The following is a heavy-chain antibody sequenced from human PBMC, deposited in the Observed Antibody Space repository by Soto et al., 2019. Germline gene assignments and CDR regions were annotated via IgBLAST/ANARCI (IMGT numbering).Heavy chain of an antibody. J-gene: IGHJ6*02. D-gene: IGHD2-2*01. CDR3: ARGGVRDIVVVPAAPYYYYYYGMDV. V-gene: IGHV3-21*01. CDR1: GFTFSSYS. CDR2: ISSSSSYI. Sequence: GGSLRLSCAASGFTFSSYSMNWVRQAPGKGPEWVSSISSSSSYIYYADSVKGRFTISRDNAKNSLYLQMNSLRAEDTAVYYCARGGVRDIVVVPAAPYYYYYYGMDVWGQGTTVTVSS.